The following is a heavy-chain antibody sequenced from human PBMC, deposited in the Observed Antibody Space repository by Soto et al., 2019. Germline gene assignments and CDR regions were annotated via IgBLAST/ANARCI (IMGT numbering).Heavy chain of an antibody. Sequence: QVQLQESGPGLVKPSQTLSLTCTVSGGSISSGGYYWIWIRQHPGKGLEWIGYIYYSGSTYYNPSLKSRVTISVDTSKNQFSLKLSSVTAADTAVYYCARVCGGDCHYGMDVWGQGTTVTVSS. D-gene: IGHD2-21*02. CDR3: ARVCGGDCHYGMDV. J-gene: IGHJ6*02. CDR2: IYYSGST. V-gene: IGHV4-31*03. CDR1: GGSISSGGYY.